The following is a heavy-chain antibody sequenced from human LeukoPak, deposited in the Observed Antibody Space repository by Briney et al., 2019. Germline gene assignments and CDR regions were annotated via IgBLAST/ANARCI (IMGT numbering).Heavy chain of an antibody. Sequence: PGRSLRLSCAASGFTFDDYAMHWVRQAPGKGLEWVSGISWNSGSIGYADSVKGRFTISRDNAKNSLYLQMNSLRAEDTALYYCAKDMLYDSSGYYSPYFDYWGQGTLVTVSS. CDR2: ISWNSGSI. CDR1: GFTFDDYA. V-gene: IGHV3-9*01. CDR3: AKDMLYDSSGYYSPYFDY. D-gene: IGHD3-22*01. J-gene: IGHJ4*02.